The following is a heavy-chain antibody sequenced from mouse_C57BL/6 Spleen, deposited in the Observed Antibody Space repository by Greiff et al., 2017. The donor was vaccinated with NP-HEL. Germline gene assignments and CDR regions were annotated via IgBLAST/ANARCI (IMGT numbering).Heavy chain of an antibody. Sequence: EVQLVESEGGLVQPGSSMKLSCTASGFTFSDYYMAWVRQVPEKGLEWVATINYDGSSTYYLDSLKCRFIISRDNAKNNLYLQMSSLKSEDTGTYYCATLTGSAWFADWGQGTLVTVAA. CDR2: INYDGSST. V-gene: IGHV5-16*01. J-gene: IGHJ3*01. CDR3: ATLTGSAWFAD. D-gene: IGHD4-1*01. CDR1: GFTFSDYY.